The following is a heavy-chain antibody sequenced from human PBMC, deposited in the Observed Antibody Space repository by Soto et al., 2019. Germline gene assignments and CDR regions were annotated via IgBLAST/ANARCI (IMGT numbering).Heavy chain of an antibody. V-gene: IGHV4-34*01. CDR3: ASIMVRGVTPKFDY. Sequence: SETLSLTCAVYGGSFSGYYWSWIRQPPGKGLEWIGEINHSGSTNYNPSPKSRVTISVGTSKNQFSLKLSSVTAADTAVYYCASIMVRGVTPKFDYWGQGTLVTVSS. CDR2: INHSGST. D-gene: IGHD3-10*01. CDR1: GGSFSGYY. J-gene: IGHJ4*02.